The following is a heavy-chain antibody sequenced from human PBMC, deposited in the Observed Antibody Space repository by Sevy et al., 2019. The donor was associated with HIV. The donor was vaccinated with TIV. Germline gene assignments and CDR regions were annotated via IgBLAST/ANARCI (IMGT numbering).Heavy chain of an antibody. CDR2: INPNSGGR. J-gene: IGHJ3*02. Sequence: ASVKVSCKASGYTFTGYYMHWVRQAPGQGLEWMGWINPNSGGRNYAQRFQGWVTMTRDTSISTAYMELSRLRSDDTAVYYCARMDIVATHDAFDIWGQGTMVTVSS. D-gene: IGHD5-12*01. CDR1: GYTFTGYY. CDR3: ARMDIVATHDAFDI. V-gene: IGHV1-2*04.